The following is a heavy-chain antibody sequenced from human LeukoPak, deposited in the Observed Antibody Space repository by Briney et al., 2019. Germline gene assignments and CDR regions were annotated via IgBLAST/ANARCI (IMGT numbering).Heavy chain of an antibody. CDR3: ASDIAAAGLGY. D-gene: IGHD6-13*01. J-gene: IGHJ4*02. Sequence: GGSLRLSCAASGFTFSSYWMHWVRQAPGKGLVWVSRIISDGSSATYADSVKGRFTISRDNAKNTLYMQMNSLRADDTAVYYCASDIAAAGLGYWGQGTLVTVSS. CDR1: GFTFSSYW. CDR2: IISDGSSA. V-gene: IGHV3-74*01.